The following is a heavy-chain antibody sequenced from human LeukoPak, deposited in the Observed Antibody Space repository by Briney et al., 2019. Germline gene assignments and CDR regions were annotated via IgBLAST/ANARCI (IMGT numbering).Heavy chain of an antibody. Sequence: PSETLSPTCTVSGGSISSYSWSWIRQPPGKGLEGIGYIYYSGSTNYNPSLKSRVTISVDTSKNQFSLKLSSVTAADTAVYYCARLGRTSYWYFDLWGRGTLVTVSS. CDR2: IYYSGST. V-gene: IGHV4-59*08. D-gene: IGHD2-2*01. CDR1: GGSISSYS. J-gene: IGHJ2*01. CDR3: ARLGRTSYWYFDL.